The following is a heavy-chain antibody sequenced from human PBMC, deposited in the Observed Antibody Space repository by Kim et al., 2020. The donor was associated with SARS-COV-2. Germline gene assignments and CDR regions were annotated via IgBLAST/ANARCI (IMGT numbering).Heavy chain of an antibody. CDR3: ARPMTTAYYTMHY. J-gene: IGHJ4*02. V-gene: IGHV1-3*01. D-gene: IGHD3-9*01. Sequence: KYAQRFQGRVTITRDTSASTVYMELSSLTSEDAAVYYCARPMTTAYYTMHYWGQGTLVTVSS.